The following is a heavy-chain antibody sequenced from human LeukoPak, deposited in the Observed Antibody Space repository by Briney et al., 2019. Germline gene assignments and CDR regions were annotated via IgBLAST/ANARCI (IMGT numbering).Heavy chain of an antibody. CDR2: IIPSLGIA. CDR1: GCTLSSYA. CDR3: ARGGDEWGRQNFYYYGMDV. J-gene: IGHJ6*02. V-gene: IGHV1-69*04. D-gene: IGHD1-26*01. Sequence: SVKVSCKASGCTLSSYAISWVRQAPGQGLEWMGRIIPSLGIANYAHKFQGRVTITADKSTSTAYMELSSLRSEDTAVYYCARGGDEWGRQNFYYYGMDVWGQGTTVTVSS.